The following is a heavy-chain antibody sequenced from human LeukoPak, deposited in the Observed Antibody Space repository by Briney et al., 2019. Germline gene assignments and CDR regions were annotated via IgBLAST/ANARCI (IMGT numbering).Heavy chain of an antibody. Sequence: ASVKVSCKASGYTFTSYGISWVRQAPGQGLEWMGWISAYNGNTNYAQRLQGRVTMTTDTSTSTAYMELRSLRADDTAVYYCARDGIVSYYYDSSGYNYWGQGTLVTVSS. J-gene: IGHJ4*02. CDR1: GYTFTSYG. D-gene: IGHD3-22*01. CDR2: ISAYNGNT. CDR3: ARDGIVSYYYDSSGYNY. V-gene: IGHV1-18*01.